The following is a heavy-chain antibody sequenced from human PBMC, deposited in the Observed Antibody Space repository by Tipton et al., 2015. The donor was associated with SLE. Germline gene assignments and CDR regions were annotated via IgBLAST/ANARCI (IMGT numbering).Heavy chain of an antibody. J-gene: IGHJ2*01. Sequence: TLSLTCTVSGGSISSYYWSWIRQPAGKGLEWIGRIYTSGSTNYNPSLKSRVTMSVDTSKNQFSLKLSSVTAADTAVYYCARDPYYYDSSGYRYWYFDLWGRGTLVTVSS. CDR3: ARDPYYYDSSGYRYWYFDL. CDR1: GGSISSYY. V-gene: IGHV4-4*07. D-gene: IGHD3-22*01. CDR2: IYTSGST.